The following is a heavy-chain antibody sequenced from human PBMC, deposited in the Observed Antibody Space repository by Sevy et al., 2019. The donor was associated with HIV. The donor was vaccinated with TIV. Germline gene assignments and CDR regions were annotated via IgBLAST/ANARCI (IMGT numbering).Heavy chain of an antibody. D-gene: IGHD3-3*01. V-gene: IGHV3-30*04. CDR3: ARAAYGDAVFTILIKSHFDI. J-gene: IGHJ2*01. CDR1: GFTFKNHA. CDR2: ISHDGKTN. Sequence: GGSLRLSCAASGFTFKNHAMHWVRQAPGTGLEWVAVISHDGKTNYYAHSVKGRFTISRDNSKSTLYLQINSLSDEDTAVYFCARAAYGDAVFTILIKSHFDIWGRGIQVTVSS.